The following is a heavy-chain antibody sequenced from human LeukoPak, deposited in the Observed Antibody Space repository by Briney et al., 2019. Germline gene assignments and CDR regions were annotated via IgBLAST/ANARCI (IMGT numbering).Heavy chain of an antibody. CDR3: ARGRVVVPAAILPYFDY. D-gene: IGHD2-2*02. CDR2: INHSGST. V-gene: IGHV4-34*01. Sequence: SETLSLTCAVYGGSFSGYYWSWIRQPPGKGLEWIGEINHSGSTNYNPSLKSRVTISVDTSKNQFSLKLSPVTAADTAVYYCARGRVVVPAAILPYFDYWGQGTLVTVSS. J-gene: IGHJ4*02. CDR1: GGSFSGYY.